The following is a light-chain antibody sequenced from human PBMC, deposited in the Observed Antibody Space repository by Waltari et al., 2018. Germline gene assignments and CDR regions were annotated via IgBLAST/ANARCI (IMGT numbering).Light chain of an antibody. Sequence: EIVMTQSPATLSVSPGERATVSCRASQDFNSNLAWYQQKHGQAPRLLIYGASTRATGTPARFSGSASGTEFTLTISSLEPEDFAVYYCQQRSNWPFTFGGGTKVEIK. CDR3: QQRSNWPFT. V-gene: IGKV3-15*01. CDR1: QDFNSN. CDR2: GAS. J-gene: IGKJ4*01.